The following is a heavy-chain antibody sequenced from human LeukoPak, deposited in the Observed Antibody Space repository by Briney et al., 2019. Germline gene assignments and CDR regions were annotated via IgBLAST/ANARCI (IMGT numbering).Heavy chain of an antibody. CDR3: ARDPEYCSSTSCGGYDY. D-gene: IGHD2-2*01. V-gene: IGHV1-69*04. Sequence: SVKVSCKASGGTFSSYAISWVRQAPGQGLEWMGRIIPILGIANYAQKFQGRVTITADKSTSTAYMELSSLRSEDTAVYYCARDPEYCSSTSCGGYDYWGQGTLVTVSS. J-gene: IGHJ4*02. CDR1: GGTFSSYA. CDR2: IIPILGIA.